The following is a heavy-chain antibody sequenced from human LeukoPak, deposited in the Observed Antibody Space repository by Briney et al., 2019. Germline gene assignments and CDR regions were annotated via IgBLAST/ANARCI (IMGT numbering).Heavy chain of an antibody. Sequence: GGSLRLSCAASGFTLRNYEMNWVRQAPGKGLEWVSYISDSGSTIYYVDSVKGRFTISRDNAKNSLYLQVNSLRAEDTAIYYCESDSPIAAAVHCGQGTLVIVSS. D-gene: IGHD6-13*01. V-gene: IGHV3-48*03. CDR3: ESDSPIAAAVH. CDR2: ISDSGSTI. J-gene: IGHJ4*02. CDR1: GFTLRNYE.